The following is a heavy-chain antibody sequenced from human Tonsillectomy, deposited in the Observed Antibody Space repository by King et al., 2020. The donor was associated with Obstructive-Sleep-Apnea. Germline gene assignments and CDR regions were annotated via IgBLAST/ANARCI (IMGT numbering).Heavy chain of an antibody. CDR3: ARGYSSSWYYFDH. J-gene: IGHJ4*02. Sequence: VQLQESGPGLVKPSETLSLTCSVSGGSIRSYYWSWIRQSPGKGLEWIGYVYYSGCTKYNSSLQRRVTISVDTSKNQFSLKLSSVPPADTAVYYCARGYSSSWYYFDHWGQGTEVTVSS. CDR2: VYYSGCT. V-gene: IGHV4-59*01. D-gene: IGHD6-13*01. CDR1: GGSIRSYY.